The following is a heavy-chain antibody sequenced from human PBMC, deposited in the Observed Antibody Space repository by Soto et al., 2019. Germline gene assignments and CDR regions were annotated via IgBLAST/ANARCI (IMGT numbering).Heavy chain of an antibody. V-gene: IGHV3-74*01. CDR1: GFTFSSYW. CDR3: ARRGSVNLDCDL. J-gene: IGHJ2*01. CDR2: INSDGSST. D-gene: IGHD1-26*01. Sequence: EVQLVESGGGLVQPGGSLRLSCAASGFTFSSYWMHWVRQAPGKGLVWVSRINSDGSSTSYADSVKGRFTISRDNAKNSRYMHMNGMRAEDTSVYYCARRGSVNLDCDLWGRGTLVTVSS.